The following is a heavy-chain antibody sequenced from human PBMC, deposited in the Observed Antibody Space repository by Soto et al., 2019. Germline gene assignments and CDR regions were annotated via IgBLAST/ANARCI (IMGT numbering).Heavy chain of an antibody. Sequence: EIQLMQSGGGLVRPGGSLKLSCVASGFSFGGYWMSWVRQAPGKGPEWVANIKEDGGEQHYVDSVKGRFTISRANTENSLFLQMNNLRVEDSAIYYCAITTSTVSYWFDPWGPGTQVNVS. D-gene: IGHD4-4*01. CDR2: IKEDGGEQ. J-gene: IGHJ5*02. V-gene: IGHV3-7*05. CDR1: GFSFGGYW. CDR3: AITTSTVSYWFDP.